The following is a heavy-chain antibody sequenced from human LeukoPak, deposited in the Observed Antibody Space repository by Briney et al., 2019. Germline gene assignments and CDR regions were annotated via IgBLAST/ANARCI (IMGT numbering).Heavy chain of an antibody. D-gene: IGHD4-17*01. V-gene: IGHV3-30-3*01. CDR3: ARLMTTVTTSKNY. Sequence: GSLRLSCAASGFTFSSYAMHWVRQAPGKGLEWVAVISYDGSNKYYADSVKGRFTISRDNSKNTLYLQMNSLRAEDTAVYYCARLMTTVTTSKNYWGQGTLVTVSS. CDR1: GFTFSSYA. J-gene: IGHJ4*02. CDR2: ISYDGSNK.